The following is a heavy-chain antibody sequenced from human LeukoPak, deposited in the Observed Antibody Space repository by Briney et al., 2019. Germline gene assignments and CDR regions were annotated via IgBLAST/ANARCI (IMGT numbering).Heavy chain of an antibody. CDR2: NYPTGDT. CDR1: GVSVTNYY. J-gene: IGHJ4*02. D-gene: IGHD3-16*01. Sequence: SETLSLTCSVSGVSVTNYYWSWVRQPAGKRLEWIGRNYPTGDTIYNPSLKSRGNMSVDMSKNHLSLKLTSVTAADAAVYYGARDLTARGSFDYWGQGILVSVSS. CDR3: ARDLTARGSFDY. V-gene: IGHV4-4*07.